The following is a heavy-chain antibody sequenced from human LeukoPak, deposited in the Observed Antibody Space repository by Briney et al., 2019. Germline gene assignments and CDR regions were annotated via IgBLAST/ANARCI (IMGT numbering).Heavy chain of an antibody. CDR2: IRYDGSNK. CDR3: EGGKPLKHDYGGPEAFDI. CDR1: GFTFSSYG. D-gene: IGHD4-23*01. J-gene: IGHJ3*02. V-gene: IGHV3-30*02. Sequence: GGSLRLSCAASGFTFSSYGMHWVRQAPGKGLEWVAFIRYDGSNKYYADSVKGRFTISRDNSKNTLYLQMNSLRAEDTAVYYCEGGKPLKHDYGGPEAFDIWGQGTMVTVSS.